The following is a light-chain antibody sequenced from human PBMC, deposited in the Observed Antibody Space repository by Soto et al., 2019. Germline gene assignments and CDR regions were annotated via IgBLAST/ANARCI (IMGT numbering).Light chain of an antibody. CDR3: QQYGSSRT. V-gene: IGKV3-20*01. J-gene: IGKJ1*01. Sequence: EIVLTQSPGTLSLSPGERATLSCRASQTVNNNYLAWYQQKPGPAPRLFIYGASTRATGIPDRFSGSGSGTDFTLTISRLEHEDFAVYYCQQYGSSRTFGQGTRVDIK. CDR2: GAS. CDR1: QTVNNNY.